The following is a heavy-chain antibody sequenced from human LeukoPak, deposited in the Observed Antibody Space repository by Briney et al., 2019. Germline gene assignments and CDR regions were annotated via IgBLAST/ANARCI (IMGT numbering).Heavy chain of an antibody. CDR1: GFTFSSYS. V-gene: IGHV3-21*01. Sequence: GGSLRLSCAASGFTFSSYSMNWVRQAPGKGLEWVSSISSSSSYIYYADSVKGRFTISRDNAQNSLYLQMNSLRAEDTAVYYCARDGEGYCSSTSCYYYYYYMDVWGKGTTVTVSS. CDR2: ISSSSSYI. CDR3: ARDGEGYCSSTSCYYYYYYMDV. D-gene: IGHD2-2*01. J-gene: IGHJ6*03.